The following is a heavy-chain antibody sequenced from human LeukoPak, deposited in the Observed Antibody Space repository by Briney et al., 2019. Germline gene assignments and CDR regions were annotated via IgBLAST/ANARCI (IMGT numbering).Heavy chain of an antibody. CDR2: IWYDGSNK. D-gene: IGHD6-19*01. CDR1: GFTFSSYG. Sequence: GRSLRLSCAASGFTFSSYGMHWVRQAPGKGLEWVAVIWYDGSNKYYADSVKGRFTISRDSSKNTLYLQMNSLRAEDTAVYYCAKDSQIAVAGTALDYWGQGTLVTVSS. CDR3: AKDSQIAVAGTALDY. V-gene: IGHV3-33*06. J-gene: IGHJ4*02.